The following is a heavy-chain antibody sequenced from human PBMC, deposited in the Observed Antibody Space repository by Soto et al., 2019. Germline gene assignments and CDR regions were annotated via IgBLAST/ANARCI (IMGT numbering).Heavy chain of an antibody. CDR2: IIPILGIA. J-gene: IGHJ4*02. V-gene: IGHV1-69*02. D-gene: IGHD1-26*01. Sequence: QVQLVQSGAEVKKPGSSVKVSCKASGGTFSSYTISWVRQAPGQGLEWMGRIIPILGIANYAQKFQGRVTITADKSTSTAYMELSSLRSEDTAVYYCARRSGALKEIKGDYWGQGTLVTVSS. CDR3: ARRSGALKEIKGDY. CDR1: GGTFSSYT.